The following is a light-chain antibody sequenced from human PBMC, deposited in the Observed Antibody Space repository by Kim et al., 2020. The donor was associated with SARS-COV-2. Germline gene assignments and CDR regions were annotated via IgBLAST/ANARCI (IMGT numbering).Light chain of an antibody. CDR3: QKANGE. V-gene: IGKV1-5*01. CDR1: QSIGSW. J-gene: IGKJ2*01. CDR2: HAS. Sequence: STRSASVGDRVTITCRASQSIGSWLAWYQQKAGKAPKVLIYHASTLESGVPSRFSGSGSGTEFTLTISSLQPDDFATYYCQKANGEFGQGTKLEI.